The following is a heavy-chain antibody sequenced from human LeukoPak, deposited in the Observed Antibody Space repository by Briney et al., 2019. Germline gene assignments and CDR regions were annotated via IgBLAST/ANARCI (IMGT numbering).Heavy chain of an antibody. CDR1: GFTFSSYN. CDR2: IYYSGST. Sequence: PGGSLRLSCAASGFTFSSYNMKWVRQAPGKGLEWIGSIYYSGSTYYNPSLKSRVTISVDTSKNQFSLKLSSVTAADTAVYYCALGNYYYYGMDVWGQGTMVTVSS. V-gene: IGHV4-59*05. D-gene: IGHD3-16*01. J-gene: IGHJ6*02. CDR3: ALGNYYYYGMDV.